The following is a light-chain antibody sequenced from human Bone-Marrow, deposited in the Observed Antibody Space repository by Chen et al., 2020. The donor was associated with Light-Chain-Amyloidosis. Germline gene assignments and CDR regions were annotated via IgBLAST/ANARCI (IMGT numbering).Light chain of an antibody. J-gene: IGKJ5*01. CDR1: QSVSSY. CDR2: DAS. V-gene: IGKV3-11*01. Sequence: IVLTQSPATLSLSPGDRATLSCRASQSVSSYLAWYQQKPGQAPRLLIYDASNRATGIPARFSGSGSETDFTLTISSLEPEDFAVYYCQQRSNWPITFGQGTRLEIK. CDR3: QQRSNWPIT.